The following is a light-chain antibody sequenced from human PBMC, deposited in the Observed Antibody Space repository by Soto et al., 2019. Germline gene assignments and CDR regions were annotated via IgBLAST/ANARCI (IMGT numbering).Light chain of an antibody. Sequence: SYELTQPPSVSVSPGQTASITCSGDELGDKYATWYQQKAGQSPVLVIYQDSKRPSGIPERFSGSNSGNTATLTISGTQAMDEADFYCQAWDNHTVVFGGGTKLTVL. CDR1: ELGDKY. V-gene: IGLV3-1*01. J-gene: IGLJ2*01. CDR3: QAWDNHTVV. CDR2: QDS.